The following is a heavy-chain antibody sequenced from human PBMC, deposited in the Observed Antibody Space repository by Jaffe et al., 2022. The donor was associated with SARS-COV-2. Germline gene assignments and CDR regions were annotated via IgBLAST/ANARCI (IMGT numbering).Heavy chain of an antibody. V-gene: IGHV3-21*01. CDR2: ISSSSSYI. CDR1: GFTFSSYS. CDR3: ARDPEAGIQLWLGIAAAAPYYYGMDV. D-gene: IGHD6-13*01. Sequence: EVQLVESGGGLVKPGGSLRLSCAASGFTFSSYSMNWVRQAPGKGLEWVSSISSSSSYIYYADSVKGRFTISRDNAKNSLYLQMNSLRAEDTAVYYCARDPEAGIQLWLGIAAAAPYYYGMDVWGQGTTVTVSS. J-gene: IGHJ6*02.